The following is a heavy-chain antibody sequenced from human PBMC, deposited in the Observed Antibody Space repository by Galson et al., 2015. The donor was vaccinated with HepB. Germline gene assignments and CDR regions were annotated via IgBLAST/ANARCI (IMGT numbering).Heavy chain of an antibody. J-gene: IGHJ3*02. CDR1: GYTFTAFW. CDR3: AFSSAWYKKGALDI. Sequence: QSGAEVKKPGESLRISCKASGYTFTAFWIGWVRQMPGKGLEWMGTIYPGDSDTRYSPSFQGQVTISADKSISTAYLQWSSLKASDTAMYYCAFSSAWYKKGALDIWGQGTMVVVSS. V-gene: IGHV5-51*01. CDR2: IYPGDSDT. D-gene: IGHD6-13*01.